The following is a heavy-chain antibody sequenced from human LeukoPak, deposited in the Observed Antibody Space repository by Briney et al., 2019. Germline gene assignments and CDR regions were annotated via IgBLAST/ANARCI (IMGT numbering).Heavy chain of an antibody. CDR2: ISSSGSTI. CDR3: ARDGPYYGSGNVWFDP. Sequence: PGGSLRLSCAAFGFTFSDYYMSWIRQAPGKGLEWVSYISSSGSTIYYADSVKGRFTISRDNAKSSLYLQMNSLRAEDTAVYYCARDGPYYGSGNVWFDPWGQGTLVTVSS. CDR1: GFTFSDYY. D-gene: IGHD3-10*01. V-gene: IGHV3-11*01. J-gene: IGHJ5*02.